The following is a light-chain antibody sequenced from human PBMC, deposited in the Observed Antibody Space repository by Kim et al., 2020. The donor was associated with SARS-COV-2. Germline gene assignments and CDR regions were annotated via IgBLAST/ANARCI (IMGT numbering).Light chain of an antibody. CDR2: DAS. CDR3: QQRSSWPLT. J-gene: IGKJ4*01. CDR1: QSVSTY. V-gene: IGKV3-11*01. Sequence: DIVLTQSPATLSLSPGERATLSCRASQSVSTYLAWYQQRSGQAPRVLIYDASNRATGIPARFSGSGSGTDFTLTISSLQPEDFAVNYCQQRSSWPLTFGGGTKVDIK.